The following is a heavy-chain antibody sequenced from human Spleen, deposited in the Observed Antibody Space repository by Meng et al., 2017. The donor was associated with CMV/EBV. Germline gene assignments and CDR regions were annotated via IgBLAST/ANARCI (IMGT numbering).Heavy chain of an antibody. V-gene: IGHV3-48*03. CDR2: ISSSGSTI. J-gene: IGHJ4*02. CDR1: GFTFSSYE. CDR3: AKDGGPIAVAGTHQGY. D-gene: IGHD6-19*01. Sequence: GGSLRLSCAGSGFTFSSYEMNWVRQAPGKGLEWVSYISSSGSTIYYADSVKGRFTISRDNSKNTLYLQMNSLRAEDTAVYYCAKDGGPIAVAGTHQGYWGQGTLVTVSS.